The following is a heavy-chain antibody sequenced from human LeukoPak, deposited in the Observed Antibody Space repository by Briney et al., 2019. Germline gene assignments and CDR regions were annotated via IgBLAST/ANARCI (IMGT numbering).Heavy chain of an antibody. D-gene: IGHD4-17*01. J-gene: IGHJ4*02. CDR2: VNSAASST. CDR1: GFTFSSYW. Sequence: GSLRLSCAASGFTFSSYWMHWVRQAPGKGLVCVSRVNSAASSTSYADSVRGRFTISRDNAKNTVYLQMNSLRAEDTAVYYCAREGYTVTIDSWGQGTLVTVSS. V-gene: IGHV3-74*01. CDR3: AREGYTVTIDS.